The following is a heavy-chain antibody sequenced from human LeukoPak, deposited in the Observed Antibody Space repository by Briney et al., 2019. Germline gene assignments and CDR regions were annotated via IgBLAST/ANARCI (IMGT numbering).Heavy chain of an antibody. Sequence: SSDPLSLTCTVSGGSISSGSYFGTWIRQPAGEGLEWIGRINTSGSTNYNPSLKSRVTISVDTSKNQFSLKLSSVTAADTAVFYCAREGYTSSWYSGYYYFDYWGQGTLVTVSS. J-gene: IGHJ4*02. CDR2: INTSGST. D-gene: IGHD6-13*01. CDR3: AREGYTSSWYSGYYYFDY. V-gene: IGHV4-61*02. CDR1: GGSISSGSYF.